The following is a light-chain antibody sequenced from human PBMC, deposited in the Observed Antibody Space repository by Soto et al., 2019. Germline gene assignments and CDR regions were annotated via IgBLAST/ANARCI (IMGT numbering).Light chain of an antibody. CDR1: SSDVGGYNY. Sequence: QSVLTQPGSVSGSPGQSITISCTGTSSDVGGYNYVSWYQQHPGKAPKLMFYGVSNRPSGVSNRFSGSKSGNTASLTISGLQTEDEADYYCSSYTSSSALVVFGGGTKVTVL. J-gene: IGLJ2*01. CDR3: SSYTSSSALVV. V-gene: IGLV2-14*01. CDR2: GVS.